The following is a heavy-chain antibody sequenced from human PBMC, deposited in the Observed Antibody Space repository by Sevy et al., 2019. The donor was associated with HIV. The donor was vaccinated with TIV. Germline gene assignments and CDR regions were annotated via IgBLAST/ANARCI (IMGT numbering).Heavy chain of an antibody. CDR2: ISWNSGSI. CDR3: AKGGTPYCSGGSWTFDY. Sequence: GGSLRLSCAASGFTFDDYAMHWVRQAPGKGLEWVSGISWNSGSIGYADSVKGRFTISRDNAKNSLYLQMNSLRAEDTALYYCAKGGTPYCSGGSWTFDYWGQGTLVTVSS. CDR1: GFTFDDYA. J-gene: IGHJ4*02. D-gene: IGHD2-15*01. V-gene: IGHV3-9*01.